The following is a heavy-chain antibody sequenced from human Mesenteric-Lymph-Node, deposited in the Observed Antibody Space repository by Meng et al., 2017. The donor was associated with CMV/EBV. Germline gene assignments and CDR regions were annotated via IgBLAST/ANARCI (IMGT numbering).Heavy chain of an antibody. D-gene: IGHD2-15*01. J-gene: IGHJ4*02. CDR3: ARASSTRSPFDY. Sequence: ASVKVSCKASGYTFTSYYMQWVRQAPGQGLEWMGIIYPSGHNTSYAQKFQGRVTVTRDTSTSTVYMDLSSLRSEDTAVYYCARASSTRSPFDYWGQGTLVTVSS. CDR1: GYTFTSYY. V-gene: IGHV1-46*01. CDR2: IYPSGHNT.